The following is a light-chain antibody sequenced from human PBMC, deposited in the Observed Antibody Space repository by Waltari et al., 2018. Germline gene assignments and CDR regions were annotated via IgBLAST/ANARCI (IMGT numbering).Light chain of an antibody. CDR1: QSVSSF. CDR3: QQRDNWPWT. V-gene: IGKV3-11*01. Sequence: IALTQSPATVSLSPGERATLSCRTSQSVSSFVAWYHQKPGQPPRLLIADASNRASGISDRITASGSGLDFTLTISSLEPEDVGVYYCQQRDNWPWTFGQGTKVEIK. CDR2: DAS. J-gene: IGKJ1*01.